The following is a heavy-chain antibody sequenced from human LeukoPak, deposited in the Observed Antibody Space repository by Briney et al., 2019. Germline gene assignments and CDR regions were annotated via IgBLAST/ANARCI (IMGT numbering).Heavy chain of an antibody. CDR2: ISSSGSTI. D-gene: IGHD3-22*01. J-gene: IGHJ4*02. CDR3: ARYYSSGYYSNY. CDR1: GFTFSDYY. V-gene: IGHV3-11*01. Sequence: GGSLRLSCAASGFTFSDYYMSWIRQAPGKGLEWVSYISSSGSTIYYADSVKGRFTISRGNAKNSLYLQMNSLRAEDTAVYYCARYYSSGYYSNYWGQGTLVTVSS.